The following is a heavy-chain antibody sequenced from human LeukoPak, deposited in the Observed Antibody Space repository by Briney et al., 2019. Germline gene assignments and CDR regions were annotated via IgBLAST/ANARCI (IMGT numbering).Heavy chain of an antibody. CDR2: INKDGSEK. D-gene: IGHD2-2*01. J-gene: IGHJ6*03. CDR1: RFPFSSHW. Sequence: GGSLRLSCAASRFPFSSHWMSWVRQAPGKGVEWVGDINKDGSEKYYVDSVTGRFTISRDNATNSLYLQMNGLRAEDTAVYYCAREGYQFLSNNYYYYTDVWGKGTPVTVSS. V-gene: IGHV3-7*01. CDR3: AREGYQFLSNNYYYYTDV.